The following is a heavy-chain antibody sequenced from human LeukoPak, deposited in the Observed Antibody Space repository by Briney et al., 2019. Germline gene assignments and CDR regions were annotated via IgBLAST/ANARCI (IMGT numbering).Heavy chain of an antibody. J-gene: IGHJ4*02. Sequence: SQTLSLTCAISGDSVSSNSAAWTWIRQSPSRGLEWLGRTYYRSKWYNDYAASVKSRITINPDTSKNQFSLQLNSVTPEDTAVYYCARDRPYYDYVWGSYHFDYWGQGTLVTVSS. CDR3: ARDRPYYDYVWGSYHFDY. CDR1: GDSVSSNSAA. V-gene: IGHV6-1*01. CDR2: TYYRSKWYN. D-gene: IGHD3-16*02.